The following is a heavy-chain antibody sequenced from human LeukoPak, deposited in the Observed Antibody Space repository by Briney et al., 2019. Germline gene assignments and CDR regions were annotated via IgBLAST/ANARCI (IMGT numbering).Heavy chain of an antibody. D-gene: IGHD5-24*01. V-gene: IGHV1-2*02. CDR3: ARDGTGVYNLVQY. CDR2: FNPNSGGT. CDR1: GYTFTGYY. J-gene: IGHJ4*02. Sequence: ASVKVSCKASGYTFTGYYMHWVRQAPGQGLEWMGWFNPNSGGTNYAQKFQGRVTMTRDTSISAVYMELSRLRSDDTAVYYCARDGTGVYNLVQYWGQGTLVTVSS.